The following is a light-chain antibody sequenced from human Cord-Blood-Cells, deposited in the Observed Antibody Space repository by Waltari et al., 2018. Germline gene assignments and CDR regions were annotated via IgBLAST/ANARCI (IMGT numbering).Light chain of an antibody. CDR1: QSVSSSY. V-gene: IGKV3-20*01. CDR2: GAS. CDR3: QQYGSSSYT. J-gene: IGKJ2*01. Sequence: EIVLTQTPVTLSLSPGESATLSCRASQSVSSSYLAWYQQKPGQAPRLLIYGASSRATGIPDRFSGSGSGTDFTLTISRLEPEDFAVYYCQQYGSSSYTFGQGTKLEIK.